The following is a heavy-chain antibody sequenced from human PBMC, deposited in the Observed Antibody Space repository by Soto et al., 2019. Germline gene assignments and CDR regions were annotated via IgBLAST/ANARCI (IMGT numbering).Heavy chain of an antibody. J-gene: IGHJ4*02. CDR2: ISAHNGDT. CDR1: GYSFATYG. V-gene: IGHV1-18*04. Sequence: QVQLVQSGAEVKKPGASVKVSCKASGYSFATYGFSWVRQAPGQGLECVGWISAHNGDTHYSQKFQGRVTLTTDTSTNTGYMWLRSLTSDDTAVYFCATEPIYYNDGSGYYPLGHWGQGTLVTVSS. CDR3: ATEPIYYNDGSGYYPLGH. D-gene: IGHD3-22*01.